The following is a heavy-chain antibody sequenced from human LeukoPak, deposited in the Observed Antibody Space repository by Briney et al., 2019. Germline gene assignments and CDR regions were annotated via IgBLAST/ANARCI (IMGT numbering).Heavy chain of an antibody. J-gene: IGHJ3*02. CDR1: GFSFRNAW. CDR2: IKSKTDGETT. CDR3: TTVWNCGGDCSDAFDI. Sequence: PGGSLRLSCAASGFSFRNAWMSWVRQAPGKGLEWVGRIKSKTDGETTDYAAPVKGRFTISRDDSKNTLYLQMNSLKTEDTAVYYCTTVWNCGGDCSDAFDIWGQGTMVTVSS. V-gene: IGHV3-15*01. D-gene: IGHD2-21*02.